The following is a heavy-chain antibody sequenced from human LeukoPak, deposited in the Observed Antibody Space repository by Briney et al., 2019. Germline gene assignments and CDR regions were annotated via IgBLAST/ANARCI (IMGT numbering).Heavy chain of an antibody. V-gene: IGHV1-18*01. D-gene: IGHD6-13*01. Sequence: ASVKVSCKASGYTFTSYGISWVRLAPGQGLEWMGWISAYNGNTNYAQKLQGRVTMTTDTSTSTAYMELRSLRSDDTAVYYCARSPGDSSSWYWDPNFDYWGQGTLVTVSS. J-gene: IGHJ4*02. CDR3: ARSPGDSSSWYWDPNFDY. CDR1: GYTFTSYG. CDR2: ISAYNGNT.